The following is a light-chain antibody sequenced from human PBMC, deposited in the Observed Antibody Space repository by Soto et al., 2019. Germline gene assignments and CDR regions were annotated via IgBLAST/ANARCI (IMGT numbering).Light chain of an antibody. CDR2: AAS. CDR1: QSIRRY. CDR3: QHTYNTPFT. V-gene: IGKV1-39*01. Sequence: DIQMTQAPSSLSASVGDRVTITCRASQSIRRYVNWYQQKPRKAPRLLIFAASSLPGGVPSRFSGSGSGTDFTLTISCLQPEDFATYYCQHTYNTPFTFGPGTKVDIK. J-gene: IGKJ3*01.